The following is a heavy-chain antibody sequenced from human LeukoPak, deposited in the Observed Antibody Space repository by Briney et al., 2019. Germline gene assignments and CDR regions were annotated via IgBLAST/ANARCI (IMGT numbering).Heavy chain of an antibody. J-gene: IGHJ5*02. CDR1: GGSISSGGYY. CDR2: IYYSGST. D-gene: IGHD3-10*01. CDR3: ARLLWFGELSTHWFDP. Sequence: PSETLSLTCTVSGGSISSGGYYWSWIRQHPGKGLEWIGYIYYSGSTYYNPSLKSRVTISVDTSKNQFSLKLSSVTAADTAVYYCARLLWFGELSTHWFDPWGQGTLVTVSS. V-gene: IGHV4-31*03.